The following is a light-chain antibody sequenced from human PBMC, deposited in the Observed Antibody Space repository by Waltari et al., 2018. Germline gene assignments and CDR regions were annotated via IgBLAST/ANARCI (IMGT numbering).Light chain of an antibody. J-gene: IGKJ2*01. CDR2: KAS. CDR1: RSIRTW. CDR3: QQYYTYPYT. V-gene: IGKV1-5*03. Sequence: DIQMTQSPSTLSASLGDRVTLTCRASRSIRTWLAWYQQKLGKAPNLLIYKASTLEGGVPSRFSGSGSETEFTLTITSLQPDDFATYYCQQYYTYPYTFGQGTKLEIK.